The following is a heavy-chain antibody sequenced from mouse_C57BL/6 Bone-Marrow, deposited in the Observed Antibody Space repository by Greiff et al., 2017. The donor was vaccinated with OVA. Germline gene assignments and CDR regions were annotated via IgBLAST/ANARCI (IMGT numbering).Heavy chain of an antibody. CDR1: GFTFSSYA. CDR2: ISSGGDYI. V-gene: IGHV5-9-1*02. D-gene: IGHD1-1*01. CDR3: TREFYYYGLDY. J-gene: IGHJ2*01. Sequence: EVKLVESGEGLVKPGGSLKLSCAASGFTFSSYAMSWVRQTPEKRLEWVAYISSGGDYIYYADTVKGRFTISRDNARNTLYLQMSSLKSEDTAMYYCTREFYYYGLDYWGQGTTRTVSS.